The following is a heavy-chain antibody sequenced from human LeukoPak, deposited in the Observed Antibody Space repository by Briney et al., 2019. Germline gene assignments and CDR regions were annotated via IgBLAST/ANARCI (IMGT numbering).Heavy chain of an antibody. J-gene: IGHJ4*02. CDR1: GFTFSSYA. Sequence: GGSLRLSCAASGFTFSSYAMSWVRQAPGKGLEWVSAISGSGGSTYYADSVKGRFTISRDNSKNMLYLQMNSLRAEDTAVYYCARAWGMAKGLDYWGQGTLVTVSS. CDR2: ISGSGGST. D-gene: IGHD3-16*01. V-gene: IGHV3-23*01. CDR3: ARAWGMAKGLDY.